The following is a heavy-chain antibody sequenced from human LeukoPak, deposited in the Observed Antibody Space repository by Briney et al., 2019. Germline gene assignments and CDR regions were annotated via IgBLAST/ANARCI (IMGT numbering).Heavy chain of an antibody. CDR3: ARDLAYGRLDY. V-gene: IGHV3-7*01. J-gene: IGHJ4*02. CDR1: GLTFSSSW. CDR2: INPDGNKK. Sequence: GGSLRLSCAVSGLTFSSSWMDWVRQAPGKGLEWVASINPDGNKKYSADSVKGRFTISRDNAENSLYLQMNSLRVEDTAFYYCARDLAYGRLDYWGQGMLVTVSS. D-gene: IGHD3-16*01.